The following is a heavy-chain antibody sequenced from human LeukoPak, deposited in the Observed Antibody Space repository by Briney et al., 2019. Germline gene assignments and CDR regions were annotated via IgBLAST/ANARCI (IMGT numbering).Heavy chain of an antibody. CDR1: GFTFSSYG. V-gene: IGHV3-30*18. J-gene: IGHJ4*02. CDR2: ISYDGSNK. Sequence: GGSLRLSCAASGFTFSSYGMHWVRQASGKGLEWVAVISYDGSNKYYADSVKGRFTISRDNSKNTLYLQMNSLRAEDTPVYYCAKGVGATLDYWGQGTLVTVSS. D-gene: IGHD1-26*01. CDR3: AKGVGATLDY.